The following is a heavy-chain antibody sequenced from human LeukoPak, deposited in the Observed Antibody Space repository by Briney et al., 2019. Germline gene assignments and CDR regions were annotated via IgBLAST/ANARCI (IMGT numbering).Heavy chain of an antibody. CDR2: TYYRSKWYF. CDR3: ARRNTHGPFDI. CDR1: GDSVSSNSVT. D-gene: IGHD2-2*02. V-gene: IGHV6-1*01. Sequence: SQTLSLTRAISGDSVSSNSVTWNWIRQSPSRGLEWLGRTYYRSKWYFDYVASVTSRISISPDTSKNQFSLQLKSVTPEDTAVYYCARRNTHGPFDIWGQGTMVTVSS. J-gene: IGHJ3*02.